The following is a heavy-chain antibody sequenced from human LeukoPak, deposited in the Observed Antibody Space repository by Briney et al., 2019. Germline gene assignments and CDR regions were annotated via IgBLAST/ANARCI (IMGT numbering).Heavy chain of an antibody. J-gene: IGHJ5*02. Sequence: GGSLRLSCAASGFTFSSYAMTWVRQTPGKGLEWVSAITGSGASTFYADSVKGRFTISRDNSKNTLYLQMNSLRAGDAAVYYCARDFRSGFPNWFDPWGQGALVTVSS. V-gene: IGHV3-23*01. CDR1: GFTFSSYA. CDR2: ITGSGAST. D-gene: IGHD3-3*01. CDR3: ARDFRSGFPNWFDP.